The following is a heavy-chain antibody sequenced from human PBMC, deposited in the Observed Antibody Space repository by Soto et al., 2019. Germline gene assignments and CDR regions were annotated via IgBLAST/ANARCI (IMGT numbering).Heavy chain of an antibody. J-gene: IGHJ4*02. V-gene: IGHV4-34*01. CDR3: ARGPPYYYDSSGYAAFDY. D-gene: IGHD3-22*01. CDR2: INHSGST. Sequence: QVQLQQWGAGLLKPSETLSLTCAVYGGSFSGYYWSWIRQPPGQGLEWIGEINHSGSTKYNPSLKSRVTISVDTSKNQVSLKLSSVTAADTAVYYCARGPPYYYDSSGYAAFDYWGQGTLVTVSS. CDR1: GGSFSGYY.